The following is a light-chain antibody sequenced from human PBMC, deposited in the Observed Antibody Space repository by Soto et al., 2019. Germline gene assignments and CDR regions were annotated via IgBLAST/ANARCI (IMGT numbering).Light chain of an antibody. Sequence: GDRATITCRASQSISSWLAWYQQKPGKAPKLLIYDASSLESGVPSRFSGSGSGTEFTLTISSLQPDDFATYYCQQYNSYSWTFGQGTKVEIK. CDR3: QQYNSYSWT. J-gene: IGKJ1*01. V-gene: IGKV1-5*01. CDR1: QSISSW. CDR2: DAS.